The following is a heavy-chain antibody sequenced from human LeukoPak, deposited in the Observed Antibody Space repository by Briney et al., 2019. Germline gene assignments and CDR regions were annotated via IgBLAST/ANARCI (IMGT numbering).Heavy chain of an antibody. V-gene: IGHV4-59*08. CDR1: GGSISSYY. Sequence: SETLSLTCTASGGSISSYYWSWIRQPPGKGREWIGYIYYSGSTNYNPSLKSRVTISVDTSKTQFSLKLSSVTAADTDVYYCARSYYYDSSGYYDFDYWGQGTLVTVSS. D-gene: IGHD3-22*01. CDR3: ARSYYYDSSGYYDFDY. J-gene: IGHJ4*02. CDR2: IYYSGST.